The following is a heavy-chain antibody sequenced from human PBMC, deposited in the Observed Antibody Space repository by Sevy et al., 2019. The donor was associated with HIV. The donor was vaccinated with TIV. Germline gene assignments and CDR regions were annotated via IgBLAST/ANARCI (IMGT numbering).Heavy chain of an antibody. Sequence: VGSLRLSCSGSGFIFSDYYMSWIRQAPGRGLEWVSYISGSGIAYYADSVEGRFTISRDNARNSLYLQMNSLRADDTAVYYCARDPLLGIAREVARGGYWGQGTLVTVSS. CDR3: ARDPLLGIAREVARGGY. CDR2: ISGSGIA. V-gene: IGHV3-11*01. D-gene: IGHD2-2*03. CDR1: GFIFSDYY. J-gene: IGHJ4*02.